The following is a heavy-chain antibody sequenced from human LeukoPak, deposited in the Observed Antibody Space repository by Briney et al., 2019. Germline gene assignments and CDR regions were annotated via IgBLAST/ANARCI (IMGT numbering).Heavy chain of an antibody. Sequence: SETLSLTCTVSGGSVNSYYWSWVRQSPGNGLEWIGYIYYRGNTNYNPSLKSRATISIDTASNQFSLNLTSVTAADTAVYYCASSSAPVCWYFDLWGRGILVTVSS. CDR2: IYYRGNT. J-gene: IGHJ2*01. D-gene: IGHD5/OR15-5a*01. CDR1: GGSVNSYY. CDR3: ASSSAPVCWYFDL. V-gene: IGHV4-59*02.